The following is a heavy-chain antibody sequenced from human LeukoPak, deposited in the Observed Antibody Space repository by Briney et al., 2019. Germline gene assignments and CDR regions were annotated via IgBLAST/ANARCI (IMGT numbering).Heavy chain of an antibody. D-gene: IGHD6-13*01. CDR1: GGSFSGYY. Sequence: SSETLSLTCAVYGGSFSGYYWSWIRQPPGKGLEWIGEINHSGSTNYNPSLKSRVTISVDTSKNQFSLKLSSVTAADTAIYYCARAAGTGIRDAFDIWGLGTMVTVS. CDR3: ARAAGTGIRDAFDI. V-gene: IGHV4-34*01. J-gene: IGHJ3*02. CDR2: INHSGST.